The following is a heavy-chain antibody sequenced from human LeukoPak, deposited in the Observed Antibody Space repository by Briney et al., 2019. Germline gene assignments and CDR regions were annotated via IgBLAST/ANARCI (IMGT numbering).Heavy chain of an antibody. CDR2: IYPGDSDT. J-gene: IGHJ5*02. Sequence: GESLKISCQGFVYSFTIYWTGWVRQMTAKGLEWMGMIYPGDSDTRYSPSFQGQVTISADKSISTAYLPWSSLKASDTPMYYCARHIGYYYYCSGYHNSPGWFDPWGQGTLVTVSS. CDR1: VYSFTIYW. D-gene: IGHD3-22*01. V-gene: IGHV5-51*01. CDR3: ARHIGYYYYCSGYHNSPGWFDP.